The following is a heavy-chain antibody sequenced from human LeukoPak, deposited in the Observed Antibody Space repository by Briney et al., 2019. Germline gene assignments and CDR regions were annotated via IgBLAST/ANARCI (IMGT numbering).Heavy chain of an antibody. CDR3: ARHKYYQAFDI. Sequence: SETLSLTCTVSGGSISSSSFYWGWIRQPPGKGLEWIGNIFYGGSTNYNPSLKSQVTISVDTSKNQFSLKLSSVTAADTAAYYCARHKYYQAFDIWGQGTMVTVSS. V-gene: IGHV4-39*01. CDR1: GGSISSSSFY. CDR2: IFYGGST. D-gene: IGHD2-2*01. J-gene: IGHJ3*02.